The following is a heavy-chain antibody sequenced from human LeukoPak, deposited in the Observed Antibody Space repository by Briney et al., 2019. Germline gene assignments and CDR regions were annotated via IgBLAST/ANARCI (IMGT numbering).Heavy chain of an antibody. CDR3: VRDRGSSWFADY. CDR2: INPNSGGT. CDR1: GYTFTGYY. Sequence: ASVKVSCKASGYTFTGYYMHWVRQAPGQGLEWMGWINPNSGGTNYAQNFQGRATMTSDTSISTAYMELSRLRSDDTAMYYCVRDRGSSWFADYWGQGTLVTVSS. J-gene: IGHJ4*02. V-gene: IGHV1-2*02. D-gene: IGHD6-13*01.